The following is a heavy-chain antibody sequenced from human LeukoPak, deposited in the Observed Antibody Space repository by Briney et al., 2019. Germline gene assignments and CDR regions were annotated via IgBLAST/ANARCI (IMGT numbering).Heavy chain of an antibody. CDR1: GYSFSNYW. CDR2: IYPGDSDT. Sequence: GESLKISCKASGYSFSNYWIGWVRQMPGKGLEWMGIIYPGDSDTRYSPSFQGQVTVSADKSIRTAYLQWSSLKASDTAMYFCARGGVTLFRGLNSWGQGTLVTVSS. V-gene: IGHV5-51*01. CDR3: ARGGVTLFRGLNS. D-gene: IGHD3-16*01. J-gene: IGHJ4*02.